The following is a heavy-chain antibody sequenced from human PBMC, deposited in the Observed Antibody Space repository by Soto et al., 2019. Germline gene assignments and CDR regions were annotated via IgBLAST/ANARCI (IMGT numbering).Heavy chain of an antibody. D-gene: IGHD1-26*01. Sequence: QVQLQESGPGLVKPSQTLSLTCTVSGGSISSGGYYWSWIRQHPGKGLEWIGYIYYSGSTYYNPSLKSRVTILVDTSKNQFSLQLSSVTAADTAVYYCPRIGSYYQGLDVWGQGTTVTVSS. J-gene: IGHJ6*02. CDR3: PRIGSYYQGLDV. CDR1: GGSISSGGYY. CDR2: IYYSGST. V-gene: IGHV4-31*03.